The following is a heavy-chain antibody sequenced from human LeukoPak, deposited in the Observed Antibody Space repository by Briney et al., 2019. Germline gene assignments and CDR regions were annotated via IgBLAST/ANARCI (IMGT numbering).Heavy chain of an antibody. D-gene: IGHD3-22*01. CDR1: GFTVSNNY. CDR2: IYSGGST. J-gene: IGHJ3*02. V-gene: IGHV3-66*01. Sequence: GGSLRLSCAASGFTVSNNYMTWVRQAPGKGLEWVSLIYSGGSTYYADSVKGRFTISRDNSKNTVYLQMNSLRAEDTAVYYCAKALFITMIVVVHDAFDIWGQGTMVTVSS. CDR3: AKALFITMIVVVHDAFDI.